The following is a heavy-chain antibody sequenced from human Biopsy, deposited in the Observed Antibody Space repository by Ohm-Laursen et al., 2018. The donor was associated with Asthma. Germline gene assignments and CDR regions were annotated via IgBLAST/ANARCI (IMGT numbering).Heavy chain of an antibody. D-gene: IGHD1-26*01. CDR1: GGSTSSEDYY. V-gene: IGHV4-30-4*01. J-gene: IGHJ3*02. Sequence: SQTLSLTCTVSGGSTSSEDYYWTWIRQPPGKGLEWVGYVYYSGSTYYNPSLDSRVMISLDTSKNQFSLSLSSVTAADTAVYFCARDLGIVGATPDGFNIWGQGTLVTVSS. CDR2: VYYSGST. CDR3: ARDLGIVGATPDGFNI.